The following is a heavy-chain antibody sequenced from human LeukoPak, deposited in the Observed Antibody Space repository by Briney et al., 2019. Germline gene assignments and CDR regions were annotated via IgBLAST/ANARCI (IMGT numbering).Heavy chain of an antibody. D-gene: IGHD1-7*01. CDR1: GDSITTYF. CDR3: ARGSRELYYFDY. Sequence: SETLSLTCSVSGDSITTYFWTWIRQPPGKGLEWIGYIYYTGSTNYNPSLKSRVTMSVDSSKNQISLKLTSVTAADTAVYYCARGSRELYYFDYWGQGTLVTVSS. J-gene: IGHJ4*02. V-gene: IGHV4-59*01. CDR2: IYYTGST.